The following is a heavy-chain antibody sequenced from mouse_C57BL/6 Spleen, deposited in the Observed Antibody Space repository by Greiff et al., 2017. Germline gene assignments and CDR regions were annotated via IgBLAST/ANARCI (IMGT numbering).Heavy chain of an antibody. CDR1: GYTFTDYY. J-gene: IGHJ1*03. Sequence: EVQLQQSGPVLVKPGASVKMSCKASGYTFTDYYMNWVKQSHGKSLEWIGVINPYNGGTSYNQKFKGKATLTVDKSSSTAYMELNSLTSEDSAVYYCANDYGSRKDYWYFDVGGTGTTVTVSS. D-gene: IGHD1-1*01. V-gene: IGHV1-19*01. CDR3: ANDYGSRKDYWYFDV. CDR2: INPYNGGT.